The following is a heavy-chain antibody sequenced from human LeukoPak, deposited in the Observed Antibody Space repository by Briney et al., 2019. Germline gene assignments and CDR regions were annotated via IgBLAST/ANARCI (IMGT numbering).Heavy chain of an antibody. CDR3: ARVFWDTVVDGGYFDY. CDR2: ISHSSSTI. J-gene: IGHJ4*02. D-gene: IGHD2-15*01. Sequence: GGSLRLSCAASGFTFSSFTMNWVRQAPGKGLEWVSYISHSSSTIYYADPVKGRFTVSRDNAKNSLYLQMNSLRVEDTAVYYCARVFWDTVVDGGYFDYWGQGTLVTVSS. V-gene: IGHV3-48*01. CDR1: GFTFSSFT.